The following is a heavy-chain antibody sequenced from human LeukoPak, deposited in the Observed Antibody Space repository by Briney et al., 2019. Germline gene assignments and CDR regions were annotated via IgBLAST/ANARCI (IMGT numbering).Heavy chain of an antibody. D-gene: IGHD3-10*01. CDR3: ARRHYYGSGSYYYYMDV. CDR2: IYYSGST. V-gene: IGHV4-39*01. Sequence: SETLSLTCTVSGGSISSSSYYWGWIRQPPGKGREWIGSIYYSGSTYYNPSLKSRVTISVDTSKNQFSLKLSSVTAADTAVYYCARRHYYGSGSYYYYMDVWGKGTTVTVSS. CDR1: GGSISSSSYY. J-gene: IGHJ6*03.